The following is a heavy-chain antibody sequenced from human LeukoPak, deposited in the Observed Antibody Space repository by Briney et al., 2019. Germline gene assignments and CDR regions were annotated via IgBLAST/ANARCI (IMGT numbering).Heavy chain of an antibody. J-gene: IGHJ4*02. CDR2: ISAYNGNT. D-gene: IGHD3-22*01. CDR1: GYTFTGYY. CDR3: ARVSDPPYYYDSSGEKDY. V-gene: IGHV1-18*04. Sequence: GASVKVSCKASGYTFTGYYMHWVRQAPGQGLEWMGWISAYNGNTNYAQKLQGRVTMTTDTSASTAYMELRSLRSDDTAVYYCARVSDPPYYYDSSGEKDYWGQGTLVTVSS.